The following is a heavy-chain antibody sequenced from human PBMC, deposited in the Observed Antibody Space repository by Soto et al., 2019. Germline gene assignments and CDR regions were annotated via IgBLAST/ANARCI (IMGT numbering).Heavy chain of an antibody. Sequence: SETLSLTCTVSGGSIRPYYWSWIRQPPGQGLEWIAYIHYSGSTNRNPSLKSRVTISVDTSKNQLSLNLTSVTAADTAVYYCARHLRHGWGYVFDYWGQGTLVTVSS. CDR1: GGSIRPYY. D-gene: IGHD3-10*01. CDR3: ARHLRHGWGYVFDY. V-gene: IGHV4-59*08. CDR2: IHYSGST. J-gene: IGHJ4*02.